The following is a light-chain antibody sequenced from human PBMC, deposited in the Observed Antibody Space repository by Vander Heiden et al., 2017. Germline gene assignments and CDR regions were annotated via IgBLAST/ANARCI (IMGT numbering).Light chain of an antibody. V-gene: IGKV4-1*01. Sequence: DIVMTHAPYSLAVSPGEGATINCKSSQNILYSSNSKNYLAWYQQKPGQPPKLLISWASIRESGVPDRFSGSGSGTDFTLTISSLQAEDVAVYYCQQGYNTHRSFGQGTSLQIK. CDR2: WAS. J-gene: IGKJ2*04. CDR1: QNILYSSNSKNY. CDR3: QQGYNTHRS.